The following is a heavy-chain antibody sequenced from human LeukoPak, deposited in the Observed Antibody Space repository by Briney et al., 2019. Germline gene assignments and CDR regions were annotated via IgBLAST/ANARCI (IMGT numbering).Heavy chain of an antibody. CDR3: ARVLRRYYDIFDY. Sequence: PGGSLRLSCAASGFTFSSYWMSWVRQAPWKGLEWVANIKQDGSEKYYVDSVKGRFTISRDNAKNSLYLQMNSLRAEDTAVYYCARVLRRYYDIFDYWGQGTLVTVSS. CDR2: IKQDGSEK. J-gene: IGHJ4*02. CDR1: GFTFSSYW. V-gene: IGHV3-7*03. D-gene: IGHD3-9*01.